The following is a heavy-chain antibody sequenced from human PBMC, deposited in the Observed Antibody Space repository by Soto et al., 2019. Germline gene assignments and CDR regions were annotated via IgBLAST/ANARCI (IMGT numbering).Heavy chain of an antibody. Sequence: EVQLVESGGGLVQSGGSLRLSCAASGFTFSSHWMHWVRQAPGKGLVWVSRIKGDGISTNYADSVKGRFTISRDNAKDTVFLQMNGLSADDTAVYYCARVAMGNYYNDYWGQGTLVTVSS. CDR1: GFTFSSHW. CDR3: ARVAMGNYYNDY. CDR2: IKGDGIST. V-gene: IGHV3-74*01. J-gene: IGHJ4*02. D-gene: IGHD3-10*01.